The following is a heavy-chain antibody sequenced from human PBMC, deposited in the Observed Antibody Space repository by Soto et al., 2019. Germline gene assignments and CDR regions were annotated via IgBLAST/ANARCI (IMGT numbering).Heavy chain of an antibody. CDR1: VYTFTSYW. D-gene: IGHD6-19*01. CDR3: ARQDGSALYYFDY. V-gene: IGHV5-51*01. Sequence: GESLKISCKVSVYTFTSYWIAWVRQMPGKGLEWMGIIYPGDSDTRYSPSFQGQVSISADKSISTAYLQWSSLKASDTAMYYCARQDGSALYYFDYWGQGTLVTVSS. CDR2: IYPGDSDT. J-gene: IGHJ4*02.